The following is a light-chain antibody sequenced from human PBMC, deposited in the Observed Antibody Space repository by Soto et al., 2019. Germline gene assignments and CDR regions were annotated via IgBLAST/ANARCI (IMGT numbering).Light chain of an antibody. CDR1: SSNIGGAYD. V-gene: IGLV1-40*01. CDR3: QSYDSSLNGYV. Sequence: QSVLTQPPSVSGAPGQRVTISCTGSSSNIGGAYDVHWYQQLPGTAPKLLICADKYRPSGVPDRFSGSKSGTSASLAITGLQAEDEADYYCQSYDSSLNGYVFGTGTKLTVL. J-gene: IGLJ1*01. CDR2: ADK.